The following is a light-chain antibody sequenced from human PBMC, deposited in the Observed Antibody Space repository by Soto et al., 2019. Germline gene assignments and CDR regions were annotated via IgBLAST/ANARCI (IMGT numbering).Light chain of an antibody. CDR3: QQYDNLPFT. CDR2: DAS. V-gene: IGKV1-33*01. Sequence: DLQMTQSPSSLSASVGDRVTITCQASQDISNYLNWYQQKPGKAPKLLIYDASNLETGVPSRFSGSGSGTDFTLTISSLQPEDIATYYCQQYDNLPFTFGPGTKVDIK. J-gene: IGKJ3*01. CDR1: QDISNY.